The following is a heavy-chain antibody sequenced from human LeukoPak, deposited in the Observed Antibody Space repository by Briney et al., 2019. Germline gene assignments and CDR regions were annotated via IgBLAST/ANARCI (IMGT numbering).Heavy chain of an antibody. J-gene: IGHJ4*02. V-gene: IGHV1-2*02. Sequence: AAVKDSCKTSGYTFSHYYILWIRQAPAQGREWVGWINHNNGDTDYAQKFQGRVTVTRDTSISTAYMELSRLTSDDTAGYYCARDRGVGVKADWGQGTLVTVPS. CDR1: GYTFSHYY. CDR2: INHNNGDT. D-gene: IGHD1-26*01. CDR3: ARDRGVGVKAD.